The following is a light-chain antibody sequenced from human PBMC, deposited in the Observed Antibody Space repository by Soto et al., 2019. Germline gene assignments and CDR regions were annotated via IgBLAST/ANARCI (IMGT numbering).Light chain of an antibody. CDR1: QDINNR. CDR2: AAS. J-gene: IGKJ1*01. Sequence: DLQMTQSPSSVSASVGDRVTITCRASQDINNRLAWFQQRPGRAPKYLIQAASILQSGFPSRFSGSGSGTDFTLTINSMQPEDLATYYCLQAKSFPRTFGQGTKVELK. CDR3: LQAKSFPRT. V-gene: IGKV1-12*01.